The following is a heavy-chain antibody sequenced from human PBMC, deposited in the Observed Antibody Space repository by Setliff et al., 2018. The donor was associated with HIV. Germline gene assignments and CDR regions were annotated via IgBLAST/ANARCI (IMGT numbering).Heavy chain of an antibody. J-gene: IGHJ1*01. CDR1: GYTFTSYG. Sequence: RASVKVSCKASGYTFTSYGISWVRQAPGQGLEFMGWINAGNGNTKYSQKFQGRVTITRDTSASTAYMELSSLRSEDTAVYYCARDHGMWDYGGNFLLREYFHHWGQGTLVTVSS. V-gene: IGHV1-18*01. CDR3: ARDHGMWDYGGNFLLREYFHH. CDR2: INAGNGNT. D-gene: IGHD4-17*01.